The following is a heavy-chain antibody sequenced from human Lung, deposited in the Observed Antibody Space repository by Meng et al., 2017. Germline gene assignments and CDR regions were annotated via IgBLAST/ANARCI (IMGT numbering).Heavy chain of an antibody. V-gene: IGHV4-34*01. D-gene: IGHD4-11*01. CDR2: INHSGST. J-gene: IGHJ4*02. Sequence: QVPLQQWVAGLLKPSETLPLTCVVSGGSFSDSYWSWIRQPPGKGLEWIGEINHSGSTNYNPSLESRATISVDTSQNNLSLKLSSVTAADSAVYYCARGPTTMAHDFDYWGQGTLVTVSS. CDR3: ARGPTTMAHDFDY. CDR1: GGSFSDSY.